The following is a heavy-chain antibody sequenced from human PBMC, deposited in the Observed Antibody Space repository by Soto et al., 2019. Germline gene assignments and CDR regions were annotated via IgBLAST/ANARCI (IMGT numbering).Heavy chain of an antibody. D-gene: IGHD6-19*01. CDR2: IRRKANSYTT. J-gene: IGHJ6*02. V-gene: IGHV3-72*01. CDR1: GLIFSDYH. Sequence: EVQLVESGGGLVQPGGSLRLSCAASGLIFSDYHMDWVRQAPGVGLEWVGRIRRKANSYTTEYAASVKGRFTISRDDSKNSLYLQMNSLKSEDTAVYYCAMLGGWSGGSSGMDVWGQGTTVTVSS. CDR3: AMLGGWSGGSSGMDV.